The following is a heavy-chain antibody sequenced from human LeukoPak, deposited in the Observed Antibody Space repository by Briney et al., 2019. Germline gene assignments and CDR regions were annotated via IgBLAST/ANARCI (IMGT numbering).Heavy chain of an antibody. J-gene: IGHJ4*02. Sequence: SVKVSCKASGGTFSSYAISWVGQAPGQGLEWMGGIIPIFGTANYAQKFQGRVTITTDESTSTAYMELSSLRSEDTAAYYCARGYYDILTGYYQIDYWGQGTLVTVSS. D-gene: IGHD3-9*01. CDR1: GGTFSSYA. CDR2: IIPIFGTA. CDR3: ARGYYDILTGYYQIDY. V-gene: IGHV1-69*05.